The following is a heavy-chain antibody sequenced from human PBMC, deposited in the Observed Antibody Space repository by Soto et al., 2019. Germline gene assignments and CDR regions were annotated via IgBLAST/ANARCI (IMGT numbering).Heavy chain of an antibody. J-gene: IGHJ5*02. Sequence: PGGSLRLSCAASGFNFCGYSMNWVRQAPGKGLEWVANIKHDGSEKYYVDSVKGRFTISRDNAKNSLYLQMNSLRAEDTAVYYCARERFLEWLYSWFDPWGQGTLVTVSS. CDR3: ARERFLEWLYSWFDP. CDR1: GFNFCGYS. CDR2: IKHDGSEK. V-gene: IGHV3-7*01. D-gene: IGHD3-3*01.